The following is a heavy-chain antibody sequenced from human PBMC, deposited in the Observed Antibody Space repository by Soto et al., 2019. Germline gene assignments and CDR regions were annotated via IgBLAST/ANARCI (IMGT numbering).Heavy chain of an antibody. CDR2: ISNRDNTI. CDR1: GFTFNSFE. J-gene: IGHJ2*01. V-gene: IGHV3-48*03. D-gene: IGHD5-12*01. Sequence: EVQVVESGGDLEQPGGSLRLSCAASGFTFNSFEMNWVRQAPGKGLEWVSYISNRDNTIYYADSVRGRFTISRDIAKNSFSLKMNGLRAEDRVFYFWGRTAYSVFRGGWYFDLGGRGPLVTFPS. CDR3: GRTAYSVFRGGWYFDL.